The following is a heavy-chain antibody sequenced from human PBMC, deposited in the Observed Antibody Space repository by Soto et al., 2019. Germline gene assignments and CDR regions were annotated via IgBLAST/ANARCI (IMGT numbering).Heavy chain of an antibody. CDR3: ARHGSY. V-gene: IGHV4-39*01. CDR2: IYFSGST. Sequence: QLQLQESGPGLVKPSETLSLICTVSGVSIRSTSYYWTWIRQAPGKGLEWIGTIYFSGSTFYNPALKSRVPISVDTSKNQFSLNLTSVTDGDTAVYYCARHGSYWGQGTLVTVSS. J-gene: IGHJ4*02. CDR1: GVSIRSTSYY.